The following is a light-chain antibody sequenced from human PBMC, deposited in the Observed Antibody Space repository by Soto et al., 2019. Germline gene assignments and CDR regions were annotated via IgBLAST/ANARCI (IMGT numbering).Light chain of an antibody. CDR3: QHYNYWPYT. CDR1: QTIDNT. CDR2: DAS. Sequence: EIVMTQSPAPLSLSPGERATLSCRASQTIDNTLAWYQRKPGQAPRLLIYDASTRATGVPARFSGSGSGTDCNLTISSLQSEDVAVYYCQHYNYWPYTFGQGTKVDIK. J-gene: IGKJ2*01. V-gene: IGKV3-15*01.